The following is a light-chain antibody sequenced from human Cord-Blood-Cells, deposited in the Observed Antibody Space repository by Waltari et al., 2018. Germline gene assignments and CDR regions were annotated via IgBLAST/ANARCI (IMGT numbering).Light chain of an antibody. CDR1: QGISNY. CDR2: AAS. V-gene: IGKV1-27*01. J-gene: IGKJ1*01. Sequence: DIQMTQSPSPLSASVGDRVTITCRASQGISNYLAWYQQKPGKVPKLLIYAASTLQSGVPSRFSGSGSGTDFTLTISSLQPEDVATYYCQKYNSARTFGQGTKVEIK. CDR3: QKYNSART.